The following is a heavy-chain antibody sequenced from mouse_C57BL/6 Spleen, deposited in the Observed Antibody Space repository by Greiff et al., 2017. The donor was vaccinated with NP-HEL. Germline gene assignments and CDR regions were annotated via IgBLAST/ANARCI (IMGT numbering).Heavy chain of an antibody. CDR3: AERRGDSSGYVFDY. J-gene: IGHJ2*01. V-gene: IGHV1-42*01. CDR1: GYSFTGYY. CDR2: INPSTGGT. Sequence: VQLKESGPELVKPGASVKISCKASGYSFTGYYMNWVKQSPEKSLEWIGEINPSTGGTTYNQKFKAKATLTVDKSSSTAYMQLKSLTSEDSAVYYCAERRGDSSGYVFDYWGQGTTLTVSS. D-gene: IGHD3-2*02.